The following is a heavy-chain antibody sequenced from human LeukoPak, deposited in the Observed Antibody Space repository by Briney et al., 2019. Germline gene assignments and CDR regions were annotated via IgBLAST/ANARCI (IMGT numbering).Heavy chain of an antibody. D-gene: IGHD6-13*01. CDR2: IYYSGST. J-gene: IGHJ3*02. CDR3: ARASWSSSWQDAFDI. CDR1: GGSISSYY. V-gene: IGHV4-59*01. Sequence: PSETLSLTCTVSGGSISSYYWSWIRQPPGKGLEWMGYIYYSGSTNYNPSLKSRVTISVDTSKNQFSLKLSSVTAADTAVYYCARASWSSSWQDAFDIWGQGTMVTVSS.